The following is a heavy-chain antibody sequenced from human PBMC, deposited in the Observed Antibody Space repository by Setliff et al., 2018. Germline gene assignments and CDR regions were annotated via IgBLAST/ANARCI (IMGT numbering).Heavy chain of an antibody. CDR2: INPNSGDT. J-gene: IGHJ4*02. CDR3: SRGRRGSTWTSDF. Sequence: GASVKVSCKASGYTFGAHYIHWVRQAPGQGFEWMGWINPNSGDTNYAQNFQGRVTMTRDTSINTAYMELSRLSSDDTAVYYCSRGRRGSTWTSDFWGQGTLVTVSS. V-gene: IGHV1-2*02. D-gene: IGHD6-6*01. CDR1: GYTFGAHY.